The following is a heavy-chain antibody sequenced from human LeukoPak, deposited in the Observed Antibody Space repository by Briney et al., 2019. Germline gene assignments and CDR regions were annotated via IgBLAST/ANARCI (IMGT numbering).Heavy chain of an antibody. CDR3: ARDVSHRYYYDGSGYYKLFNY. D-gene: IGHD3-22*01. Sequence: ASVKVSCKASGYTFSSYGISWVRQAPGQGLERMGWISAYNGNANYAQKLQGRVTMTTDTSTSTAYMELRSLRSDDTAVYYCARDVSHRYYYDGSGYYKLFNYWGQGTLVTVSS. J-gene: IGHJ4*02. V-gene: IGHV1-18*01. CDR1: GYTFSSYG. CDR2: ISAYNGNA.